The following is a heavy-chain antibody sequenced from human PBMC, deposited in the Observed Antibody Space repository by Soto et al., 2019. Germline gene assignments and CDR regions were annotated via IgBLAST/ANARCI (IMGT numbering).Heavy chain of an antibody. CDR3: ARGRDGYNLGAFDI. Sequence: ASVKVSCKASGYTFTSYGISWVRQAPGQGLEWMGWISAYDGNTNYAQKLQGRVTMTTDTSTSTAYMELRSLRSDDTAVYYCARGRDGYNLGAFDIWGQGTMVTVSS. D-gene: IGHD5-12*01. V-gene: IGHV1-18*01. CDR1: GYTFTSYG. J-gene: IGHJ3*02. CDR2: ISAYDGNT.